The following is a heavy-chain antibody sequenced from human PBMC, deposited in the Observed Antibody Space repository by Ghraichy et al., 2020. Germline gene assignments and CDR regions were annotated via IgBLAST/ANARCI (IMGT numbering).Heavy chain of an antibody. D-gene: IGHD3-10*01. V-gene: IGHV3-30*18. CDR3: AKARGGSGTPGGSFDY. Sequence: GESLNISCAASGFTFSSYGMHWVRQAPGKGLEWVAVISYDGSNKYYADSVKGRFTISRDNSKNTLYLQMNSLRAEDTAVYYCAKARGGSGTPGGSFDYWGQGTLVTVSS. CDR2: ISYDGSNK. CDR1: GFTFSSYG. J-gene: IGHJ4*02.